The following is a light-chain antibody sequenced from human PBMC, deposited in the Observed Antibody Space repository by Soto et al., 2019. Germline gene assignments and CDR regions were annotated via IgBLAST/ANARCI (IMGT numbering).Light chain of an antibody. J-gene: IGKJ5*01. CDR3: MQGTHWPTT. CDR2: KVS. V-gene: IGKV2-30*02. Sequence: DVVMTQSPLSLPVTLGQPASISFRCSXSLVHSDGIAYFSWFQQRPGRSPRRLIYKVSNRDSGVPARFSGSGSGTDFALKISRVEAEDVGVYYCMQGTHWPTTFGQGTRLEIK. CDR1: XSLVHSDGIAY.